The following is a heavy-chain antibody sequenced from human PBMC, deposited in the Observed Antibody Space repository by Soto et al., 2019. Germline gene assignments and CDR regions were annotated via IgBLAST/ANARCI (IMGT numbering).Heavy chain of an antibody. Sequence: ASVKISCKASGYTLINYYIHWVRDAPGQGIEWMGCINPHSGDTNSPPKFMASVTMTRDTSNSIAYMELKRPYSYDTAVYTCVRSGYPGSDHTPAFWGQGTLVTVYS. V-gene: IGHV1-2*02. CDR2: INPHSGDT. D-gene: IGHD5-12*01. J-gene: IGHJ4*02. CDR3: VRSGYPGSDHTPAF. CDR1: GYTLINYY.